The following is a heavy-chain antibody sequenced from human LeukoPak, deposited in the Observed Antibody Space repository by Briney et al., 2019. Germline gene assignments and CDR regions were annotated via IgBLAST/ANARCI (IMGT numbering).Heavy chain of an antibody. CDR1: GFTFSSYE. J-gene: IGHJ3*02. Sequence: PGGSLRLSCAASGFTFSSYEMNWVRQAPGEGLEWVSYISSSGSTIYYADSVKGRFTISRDNAKNSLYLQMNSLRAEETAVYYCARDLTCSGGSCYSVAFDIWGQGTMVTVSS. CDR3: ARDLTCSGGSCYSVAFDI. CDR2: ISSSGSTI. D-gene: IGHD2-15*01. V-gene: IGHV3-48*03.